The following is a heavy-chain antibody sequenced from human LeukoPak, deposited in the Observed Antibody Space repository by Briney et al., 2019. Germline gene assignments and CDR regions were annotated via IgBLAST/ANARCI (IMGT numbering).Heavy chain of an antibody. V-gene: IGHV4-34*01. D-gene: IGHD1-26*01. Sequence: SETLSLTCAVYGGSFSGYYWSWIRQPPGKGLEWIGEINHSGSTYYNPSLKSRVTISVDTSKNQFSLKLSSVTAADTAVYYCARVGARHYGMDVWGQGTTVTVSS. CDR3: ARVGARHYGMDV. CDR1: GGSFSGYY. J-gene: IGHJ6*02. CDR2: INHSGST.